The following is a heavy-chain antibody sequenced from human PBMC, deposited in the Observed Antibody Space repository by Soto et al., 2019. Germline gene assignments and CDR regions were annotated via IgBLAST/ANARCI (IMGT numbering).Heavy chain of an antibody. J-gene: IGHJ6*02. CDR1: GYTFENYY. V-gene: IGHV1-46*02. CDR2: IDPTGGRT. Sequence: QVHLVQSGAEVKKPGASVKVSCKASGYTFENYYMHWVRQAPGQGLEWLGIIDPTGGRTTYAQKFQDRVTMTRDTSTSTVYMELSSLRSNDTALYYCARELQFPHQETGMDVWGQGTTVTVSS. CDR3: ARELQFPHQETGMDV. D-gene: IGHD6-19*01.